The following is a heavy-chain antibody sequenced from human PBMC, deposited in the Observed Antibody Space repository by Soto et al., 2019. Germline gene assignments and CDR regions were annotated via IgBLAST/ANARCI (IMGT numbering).Heavy chain of an antibody. Sequence: QVQLVQSGAEVKNPGASVKVSCKASGYTFTRYAIGWARQAPGQGLEWMGWINTYNGNTNYAQHGQGRVTLTTDTSTSPAYMEMRSLRSNDTAIYYCAMVDVYVTPSPQDVWGQGTTVIVSS. J-gene: IGHJ6*02. CDR2: INTYNGNT. CDR3: AMVDVYVTPSPQDV. V-gene: IGHV1-18*01. CDR1: GYTFTRYA. D-gene: IGHD3-16*01.